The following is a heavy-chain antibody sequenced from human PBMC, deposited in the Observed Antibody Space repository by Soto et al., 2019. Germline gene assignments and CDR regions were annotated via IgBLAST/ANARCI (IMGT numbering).Heavy chain of an antibody. CDR1: GYIFLNYY. J-gene: IGHJ4*02. V-gene: IGHV1-46*01. CDR3: ARDPWNY. D-gene: IGHD1-1*01. Sequence: QVQLVQSGAEVKKPGASVKVSCKASGYIFLNYYMHWVRQAPGQGLEWMGIISPSGDSTRYAQKFQGRVSMTSDTSTNTHYMELRSLRSDDTAVYYCARDPWNYWGQGTLVSVSS. CDR2: ISPSGDST.